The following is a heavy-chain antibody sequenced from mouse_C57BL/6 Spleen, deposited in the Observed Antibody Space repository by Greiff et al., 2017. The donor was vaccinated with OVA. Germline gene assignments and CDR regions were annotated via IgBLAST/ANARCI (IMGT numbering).Heavy chain of an antibody. D-gene: IGHD3-1*01. CDR1: GFSLTSYG. V-gene: IGHV2-6-1*01. J-gene: IGHJ2*01. Sequence: VQGVESGPGLVAPSQCLSFSCTASGFSLTSYGVHWVRQPPGKGLEWLVVIWSDGSTTYNSALNSRLSISKDNAKSQVFLKMHSLQTDDTAMYYCARHSSGGFDDWGKGTTLTVSS. CDR2: IWSDGST. CDR3: ARHSSGGFDD.